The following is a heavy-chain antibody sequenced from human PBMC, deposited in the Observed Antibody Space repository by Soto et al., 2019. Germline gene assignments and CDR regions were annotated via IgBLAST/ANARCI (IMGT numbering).Heavy chain of an antibody. J-gene: IGHJ4*02. CDR2: VFYTGFT. V-gene: IGHV4-39*01. CDR1: GASISGSYYY. CDR3: ATSQKGYNWNYFDH. D-gene: IGHD1-20*01. Sequence: ASETLSLTCAVSGASISGSYYYWAWLRQSPGKGPEWIGSVFYTGFTSYNPSLESRVSMSVDTSKSQFSLKLSAVTAADTAVYYCATSQKGYNWNYFDHWGQGALVTVSS.